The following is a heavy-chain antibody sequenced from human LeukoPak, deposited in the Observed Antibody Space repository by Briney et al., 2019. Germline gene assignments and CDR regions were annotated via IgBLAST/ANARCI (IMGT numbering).Heavy chain of an antibody. J-gene: IGHJ6*03. V-gene: IGHV3-74*01. Sequence: GGSLRLSCAASGFTLSSYWMHWVRQAPGTGPEWVSYIDNDGTHTAYADSVRGRFTVSRDNAKNMLFLQMNGLRAEDTAIYYCTRGGFDHNMDVWGKGTMVTVSS. CDR2: IDNDGTHT. D-gene: IGHD3-9*01. CDR3: TRGGFDHNMDV. CDR1: GFTLSSYW.